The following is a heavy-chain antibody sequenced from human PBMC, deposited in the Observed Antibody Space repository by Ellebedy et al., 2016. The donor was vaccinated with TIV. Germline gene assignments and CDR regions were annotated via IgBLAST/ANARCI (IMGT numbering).Heavy chain of an antibody. V-gene: IGHV1-2*02. CDR1: GYAFTAYY. J-gene: IGHJ4*02. CDR3: AGAYDSSGYYFG. CDR2: IIHNSGGT. D-gene: IGHD3-22*01. Sequence: AASVKVSCKASGYAFTAYYMHWVRQAPGQGLEWMGWIIHNSGGTNYAQKFQGRVTMTRDTSIRTAYMELTRLRSDDTAVYYCAGAYDSSGYYFGWGQGTLVTVSS.